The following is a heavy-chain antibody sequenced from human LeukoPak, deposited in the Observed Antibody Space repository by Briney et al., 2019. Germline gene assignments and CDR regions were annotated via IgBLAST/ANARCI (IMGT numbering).Heavy chain of an antibody. V-gene: IGHV1-18*01. CDR1: GYDFINYG. CDR3: ARGGPFPSGSSSREYYLDY. D-gene: IGHD6-6*01. J-gene: IGHJ4*02. CDR2: RSIYNGNT. Sequence: GASVKISCKASGYDFINYGISWVRQAPGQGLEWMGWRSIYNGNTDYKLQGRVTMTTDTSTSEAYMEVRSLRSDDTAVYYCARGGPFPSGSSSREYYLDYWGQGTLVTVSS.